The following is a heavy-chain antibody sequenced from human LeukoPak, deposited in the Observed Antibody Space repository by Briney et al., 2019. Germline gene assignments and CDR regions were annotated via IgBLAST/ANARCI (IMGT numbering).Heavy chain of an antibody. CDR1: GGSVTTSYY. CDR2: IYHSGDT. CDR3: ARARKTTVTTRWFDP. Sequence: SETLSLTCTVSGGSVTTSYYWGWIRQPPGKRLEWIGSIYHSGDTYYNPSLKSRVTISVDTSKNQFSLKLSSVTAADTAVYYCARARKTTVTTRWFDPWGQGTLVTVSS. V-gene: IGHV4-39*07. D-gene: IGHD4-17*01. J-gene: IGHJ5*02.